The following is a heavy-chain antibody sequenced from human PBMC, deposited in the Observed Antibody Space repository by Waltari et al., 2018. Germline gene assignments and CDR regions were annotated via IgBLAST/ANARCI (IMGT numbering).Heavy chain of an antibody. Sequence: VRLDQWGTELVEPWETLSLTCAVYEGSFSAFFWSWVRQAPGKGLEWIGEINHGVKTDYNPSLKSRLFMSVDPSKNQFSLMLSSVTAADTAVYYCVRSHCIGVSCFRYFDSWGQGTLVTVSS. D-gene: IGHD2-15*01. CDR2: INHGVKT. CDR3: VRSHCIGVSCFRYFDS. J-gene: IGHJ4*02. V-gene: IGHV4-34*01. CDR1: EGSFSAFF.